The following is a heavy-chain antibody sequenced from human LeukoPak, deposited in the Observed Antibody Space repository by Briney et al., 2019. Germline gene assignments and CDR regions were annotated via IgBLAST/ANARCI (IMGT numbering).Heavy chain of an antibody. Sequence: ASAKVSCKASGYTFTRYGISWVRQAPGQGLEWMGWISAYNGNTNYAQKLQGRVTMTTDTSTSTAYMELRSLRSDDTAVYYCARGRSSSSSRSEGWFDPWGQGTLDTVSS. D-gene: IGHD6-6*01. CDR1: GYTFTRYG. J-gene: IGHJ5*02. V-gene: IGHV1-18*01. CDR2: ISAYNGNT. CDR3: ARGRSSSSSRSEGWFDP.